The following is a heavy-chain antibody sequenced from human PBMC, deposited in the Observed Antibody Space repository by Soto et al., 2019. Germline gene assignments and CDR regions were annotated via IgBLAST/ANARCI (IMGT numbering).Heavy chain of an antibody. CDR1: GFMFSAYT. Sequence: GGSLRLSCAASGFMFSAYTMNWVRQAPGKGLEWLSSISDDSSYIDYADSLRGRFTVSRDNARNSLYLQIDSLGVEDTAVYYCATPYYLNHWGQGTMVPV. J-gene: IGHJ4*02. D-gene: IGHD3-16*01. CDR3: ATPYYLNH. CDR2: ISDDSSYI. V-gene: IGHV3-21*06.